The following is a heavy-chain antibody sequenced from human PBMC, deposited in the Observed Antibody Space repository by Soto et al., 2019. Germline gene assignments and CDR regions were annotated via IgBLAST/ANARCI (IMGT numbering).Heavy chain of an antibody. J-gene: IGHJ6*02. Sequence: QVHLQESGPGLVKPSVTLSLTCAVSGGSISSSNWWSWVRRPPGKGLEWIGEIYHSGSTNYNPSLKSRVTISVDKSKNQFSLKLSSVTAADTAVYYCARSVGAYYYYGMDVWGQGTTVTVSS. CDR1: GGSISSSNW. V-gene: IGHV4-4*02. CDR2: IYHSGST. D-gene: IGHD1-26*01. CDR3: ARSVGAYYYYGMDV.